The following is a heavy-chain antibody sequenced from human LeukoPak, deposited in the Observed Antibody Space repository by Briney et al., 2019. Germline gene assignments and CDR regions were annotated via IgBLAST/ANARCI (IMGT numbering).Heavy chain of an antibody. CDR3: ARDNSVRDEAWWFNP. J-gene: IGHJ5*02. D-gene: IGHD5-24*01. Sequence: VSVKVSCKAFGYTFTSNYMHWVRQAPGQGPEWMGVISPSGGSTTYAKKFQGRVTLTRDRSTSTDYLELSSLRSEDTAVYYCARDNSVRDEAWWFNPWGQGTLVTVSS. CDR1: GYTFTSNY. V-gene: IGHV1-46*01. CDR2: ISPSGGST.